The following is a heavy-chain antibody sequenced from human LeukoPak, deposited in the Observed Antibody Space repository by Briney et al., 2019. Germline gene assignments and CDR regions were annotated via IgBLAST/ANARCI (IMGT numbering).Heavy chain of an antibody. CDR2: INPNSGGT. CDR1: GYTFTGYY. CDR3: ARAAVGSSSSPFDY. V-gene: IGHV1-2*02. Sequence: ASVKVSCKASGYTFTGYYMHWVQQAPGQGLEWMGWINPNSGGTNYAQKFQGRVTMTRDTSISTAYMELSRLRSDDTAVYYCARAAVGSSSSPFDYWGQGTLVTVSS. J-gene: IGHJ4*02. D-gene: IGHD6-6*01.